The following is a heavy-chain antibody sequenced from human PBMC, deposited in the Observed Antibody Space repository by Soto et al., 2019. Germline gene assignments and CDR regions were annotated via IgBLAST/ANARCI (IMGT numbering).Heavy chain of an antibody. V-gene: IGHV1-46*01. Sequence: ASVKVSCKASGYTFTSYYMHWVRQAPGQGLEWMGIINPSGGSTSYAQKFQGRVTMTRDTSTSTAYMELSSLRSEDTAVYYCARGLQQSLGYYYYYGMDVWGQGTTVTVSS. CDR2: INPSGGST. CDR1: GYTFTSYY. D-gene: IGHD4-4*01. CDR3: ARGLQQSLGYYYYYGMDV. J-gene: IGHJ6*02.